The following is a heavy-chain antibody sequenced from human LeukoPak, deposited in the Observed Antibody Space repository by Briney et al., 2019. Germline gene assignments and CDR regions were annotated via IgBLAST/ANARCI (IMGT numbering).Heavy chain of an antibody. Sequence: GGSLRLSCAASGFTFDDYAMHWVRQAPGKGLEWVSYISSSGSTIYYADSVKGRFTISRDNAKNSLYLQMNSLRAEDTAVYYCAREYLWLGSDYWGQGTLVTVSS. CDR3: AREYLWLGSDY. J-gene: IGHJ4*02. CDR2: ISSSGSTI. D-gene: IGHD6-19*01. CDR1: GFTFDDYA. V-gene: IGHV3-11*01.